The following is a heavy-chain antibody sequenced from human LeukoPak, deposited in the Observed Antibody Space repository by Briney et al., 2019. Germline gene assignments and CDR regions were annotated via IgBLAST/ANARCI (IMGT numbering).Heavy chain of an antibody. CDR1: GFTFSSYW. Sequence: GGSLRLSCAASGFTFSSYWMTWVRQAPGKGLEWVANMKYDGTEKYYVDSVKGRFTISRDNAKNSLYLQMNSLRAGDTAIYYCARDIEAAGLFLDYWGQGTLVTVSS. V-gene: IGHV3-7*01. J-gene: IGHJ4*02. CDR3: ARDIEAAGLFLDY. D-gene: IGHD6-13*01. CDR2: MKYDGTEK.